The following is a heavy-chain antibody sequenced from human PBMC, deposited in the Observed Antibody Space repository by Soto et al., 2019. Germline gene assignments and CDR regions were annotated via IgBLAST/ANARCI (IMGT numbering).Heavy chain of an antibody. CDR3: ATVGDYYGMDV. V-gene: IGHV1-2*02. CDR1: GYPLTGYY. Sequence: GXPVKVACPASGYPLTGYYIHWVRRAPVQGLEWMEWINPNSGGTNYAQKFQGRVTMTRDTSISTAYMELSRLRSDDPAVYSCATVGDYYGMDVWGQRTKVTVSS. D-gene: IGHD3-16*01. J-gene: IGHJ6*02. CDR2: INPNSGGT.